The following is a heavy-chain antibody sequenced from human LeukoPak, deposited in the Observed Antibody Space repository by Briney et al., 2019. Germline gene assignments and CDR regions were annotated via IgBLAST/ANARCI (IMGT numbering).Heavy chain of an antibody. CDR3: AKKLGFIPQFDY. CDR2: ISDSSRTT. J-gene: IGHJ4*02. CDR1: GFTFSTEA. D-gene: IGHD6-13*01. Sequence: PGGSLRLSCGVSGFTFSTEAMTWVRQAPRKGLEWVSSISDSSRTTYYADSVQGRFTISRDNSRNTVYLQMNSLRVEDTAFYYCAKKLGFIPQFDYWSQGTLVAVSS. V-gene: IGHV3-23*01.